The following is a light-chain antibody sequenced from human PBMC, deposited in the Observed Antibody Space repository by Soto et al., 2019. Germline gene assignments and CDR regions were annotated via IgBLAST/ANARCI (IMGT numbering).Light chain of an antibody. Sequence: DIQMTQSPSPLSASIGDRVTITCRASQSIDNWLAWYQQKPGKAPQLLIYDASRVKTGVPSRFTASGSGTEFTLTINTLQADDSATYFCQHYNGYPYTFGQGTKVDIK. J-gene: IGKJ2*01. V-gene: IGKV1-5*01. CDR1: QSIDNW. CDR2: DAS. CDR3: QHYNGYPYT.